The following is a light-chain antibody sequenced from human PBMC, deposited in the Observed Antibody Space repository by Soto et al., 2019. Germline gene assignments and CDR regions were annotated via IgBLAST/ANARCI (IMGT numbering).Light chain of an antibody. V-gene: IGKV1-9*01. CDR3: QQLNTYPLT. CDR2: VAS. Sequence: DIQLTQYPSFLSASVGDRVTITCRASQGIGSFFAWYQQKPWKATRFLVYVASTLQSGVPSRFSASGSGTEFTITISSLQAEDFAIYYCQQLNTYPLTFGGGTKGEI. CDR1: QGIGSF. J-gene: IGKJ4*01.